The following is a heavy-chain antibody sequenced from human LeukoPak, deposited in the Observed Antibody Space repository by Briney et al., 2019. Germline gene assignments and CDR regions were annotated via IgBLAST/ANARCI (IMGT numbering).Heavy chain of an antibody. CDR1: GFTFRPYA. D-gene: IGHD5-24*01. CDR3: SIDLVPISWEMATLPYYFDY. V-gene: IGHV3-23*01. CDR2: ISGSGGST. Sequence: GVSLTLSCAASGFTFRPYALRWLRQAPGKGLEGVAAISGSGGSTYHAASVQGRFTITREHAKKTPYLQMNSLNAADTALYYLSIDLVPISWEMATLPYYFDYWGQGTLVTVSS. J-gene: IGHJ4*02.